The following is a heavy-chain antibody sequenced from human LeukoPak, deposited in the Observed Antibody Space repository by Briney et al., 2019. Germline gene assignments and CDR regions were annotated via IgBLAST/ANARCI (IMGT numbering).Heavy chain of an antibody. D-gene: IGHD2-2*01. V-gene: IGHV4-34*01. CDR2: INHSGST. Sequence: SETLSLTCGVYGGSFSDYYWSWIRQPPGKGLEWIGEINHSGSTNYNPSLKSRVTTSVDRSKNQFSLKLSYVTAADTAVYYCARDREYCSSTSCYGGRKNWFDPWGQGTLVTVSS. CDR3: ARDREYCSSTSCYGGRKNWFDP. CDR1: GGSFSDYY. J-gene: IGHJ5*02.